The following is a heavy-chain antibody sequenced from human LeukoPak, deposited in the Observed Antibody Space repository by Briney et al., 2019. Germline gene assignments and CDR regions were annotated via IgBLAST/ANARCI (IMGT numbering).Heavy chain of an antibody. CDR3: AKPFSVSGSGTLGC. J-gene: IGHJ4*02. CDR2: ISGSGGST. V-gene: IGHV3-23*01. D-gene: IGHD3-10*01. Sequence: HPGGFLRLSCAASGFTFSSYAMSWVRQAPGKGLEWVSAISGSGGSTYYADSVKGRFTISRDNSKNTLYLQMNSLRAEDTAVYYCAKPFSVSGSGTLGCWGQGTLVTVSS. CDR1: GFTFSSYA.